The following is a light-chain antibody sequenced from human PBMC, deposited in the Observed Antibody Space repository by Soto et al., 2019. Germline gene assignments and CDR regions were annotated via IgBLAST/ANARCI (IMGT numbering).Light chain of an antibody. V-gene: IGKV1-39*01. Sequence: DIQMTQCPSSMSASVGHRVTITCRASQSISRYLNWYQQTQGKAPKILIYAASSLQSGVPSRFSGIRSGTDCTLPISSLQPEDFETYYGQQSYSNPWTFGQGTKVDI. CDR3: QQSYSNPWT. CDR1: QSISRY. CDR2: AAS. J-gene: IGKJ1*01.